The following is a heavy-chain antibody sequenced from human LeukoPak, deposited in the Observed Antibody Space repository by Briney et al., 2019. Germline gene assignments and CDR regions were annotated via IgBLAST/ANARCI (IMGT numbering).Heavy chain of an antibody. V-gene: IGHV3-30*18. Sequence: GGSLRLSCAASGFTFSSYGMHWVRQAPGKGLEWVAVISYDGSNKYYADSVKGRFTISRDNSKNTLYLQMNSLRAEDTAVYYCAKDSSGFTDYWGQGTLVTVSS. CDR2: ISYDGSNK. CDR1: GFTFSSYG. D-gene: IGHD6-19*01. CDR3: AKDSSGFTDY. J-gene: IGHJ4*02.